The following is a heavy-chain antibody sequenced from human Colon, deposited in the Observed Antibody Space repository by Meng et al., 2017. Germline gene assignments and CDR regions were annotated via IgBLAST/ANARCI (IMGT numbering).Heavy chain of an antibody. J-gene: IGHJ4*02. V-gene: IGHV4-4*02. D-gene: IGHD6-19*01. CDR1: GGSISSYHW. CDR3: ARHGGWHFDY. Sequence: QRQESGPGLVGPSGTPSPTFAVSGGSISSYHWWSWVRQPPGKGLEWIGQIDLGGTPYYNPSLESRVIMSLDKSKNQLSLRLTSVAAADTAVYYCARHGGWHFDYWGQGALVTVSS. CDR2: IDLGGTP.